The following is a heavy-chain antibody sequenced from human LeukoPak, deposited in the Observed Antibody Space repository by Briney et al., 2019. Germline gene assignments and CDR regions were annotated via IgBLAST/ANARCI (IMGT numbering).Heavy chain of an antibody. Sequence: GASVKVSCKASGYTFTSYAMHWARQAPGQRLEWMGWINAGNGNTKYSQKFQGRVTITRDTSASTAYMELSSLRSEDTAVYYCARDRETYYYDSSGYYYFDYWGQGTLVTVSS. CDR1: GYTFTSYA. CDR2: INAGNGNT. V-gene: IGHV1-3*01. CDR3: ARDRETYYYDSSGYYYFDY. D-gene: IGHD3-22*01. J-gene: IGHJ4*02.